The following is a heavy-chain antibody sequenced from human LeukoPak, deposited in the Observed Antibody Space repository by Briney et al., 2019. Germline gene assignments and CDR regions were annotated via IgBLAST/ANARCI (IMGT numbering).Heavy chain of an antibody. D-gene: IGHD2-2*01. CDR2: IYYSGST. CDR1: AGSISSSSYY. V-gene: IGHV4-39*01. Sequence: SETLSLTCTVSAGSISSSSYYWGWIRQPPGKGLEWIESIYYSGSTYYNPSLKSRVTISVDTSKNQFSLKLSSVTAADTAVYYCASPGVQYCSSTSCYYFDYWGQGTLVTVSS. J-gene: IGHJ4*02. CDR3: ASPGVQYCSSTSCYYFDY.